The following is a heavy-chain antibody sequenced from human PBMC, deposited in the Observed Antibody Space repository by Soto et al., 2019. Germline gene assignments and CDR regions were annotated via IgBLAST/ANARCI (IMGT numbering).Heavy chain of an antibody. CDR2: IFYSGVT. V-gene: IGHV4-59*01. J-gene: IGHJ4*02. D-gene: IGHD6-19*01. Sequence: DTLSLTCTVSGGSISGYYWTWIRQPPGRGLEWIGYIFYSGVTNYNPSLKSRVTLSVDTSKNQFSLKLRSVTAADTAVYYCARVGSSGWSPDYWGRGTLVTVSS. CDR3: ARVGSSGWSPDY. CDR1: GGSISGYY.